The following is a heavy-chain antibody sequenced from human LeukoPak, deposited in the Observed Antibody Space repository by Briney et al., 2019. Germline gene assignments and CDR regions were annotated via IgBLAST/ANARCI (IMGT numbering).Heavy chain of an antibody. CDR2: INHSGST. Sequence: SETLSLTCAVYGGSFSGYYWSWIRQPPGKGLEWIGEINHSGSTNYNPSLKSRVTISVDTSKNQFSLKLGSVTAADTAVYYCARGGWGTMVRGVPYYFDYWGQGTLVTVSS. J-gene: IGHJ4*02. CDR1: GGSFSGYY. CDR3: ARGGWGTMVRGVPYYFDY. V-gene: IGHV4-34*01. D-gene: IGHD3-10*01.